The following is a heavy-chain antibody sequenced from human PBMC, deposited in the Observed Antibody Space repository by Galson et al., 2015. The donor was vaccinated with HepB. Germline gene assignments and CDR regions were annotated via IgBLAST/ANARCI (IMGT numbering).Heavy chain of an antibody. D-gene: IGHD2-2*02. CDR3: ATVLSVQLDIVVVPAAIHNWFDP. CDR2: FDPEDGET. CDR1: GYTLTELS. V-gene: IGHV1-24*01. J-gene: IGHJ5*02. Sequence: SVKVSCKVSGYTLTELSMHWVRQAPGKGLEWMVGFDPEDGETIYAQKFQGRVTMTEDTSTDTAYMELSSLRSEDTAVYYCATVLSVQLDIVVVPAAIHNWFDPWGQGTLVTVSS.